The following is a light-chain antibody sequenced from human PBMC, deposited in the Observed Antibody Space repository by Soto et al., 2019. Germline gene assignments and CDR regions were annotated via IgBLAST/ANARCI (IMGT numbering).Light chain of an antibody. CDR3: QQYGSAPPYT. J-gene: IGKJ2*01. Sequence: EIVLTQSPGTLSLSPGDRATLSCRASQTVNSGFLAWYQQKPGQAPRLLIHGASSRATGIPDRFSGSGSGAEFTLTISRLEPEDFAMYYCQQYGSAPPYTFGQGTKVDIK. CDR2: GAS. CDR1: QTVNSGF. V-gene: IGKV3-20*01.